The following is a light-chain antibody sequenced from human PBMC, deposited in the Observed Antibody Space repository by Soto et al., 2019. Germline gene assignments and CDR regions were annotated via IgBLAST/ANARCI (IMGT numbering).Light chain of an antibody. V-gene: IGKV1-39*01. Sequence: DIQMTQSPSSLSASVGDRVTITCRASQSISTYLNWYQQKAGLAPKLLIYAASSRATGIPDRFSGSGSGTDFTLTISRLEPEDFAVYYCHQYDSWTFGQGTKVDIK. CDR2: AAS. CDR3: HQYDSWT. J-gene: IGKJ1*01. CDR1: QSISTY.